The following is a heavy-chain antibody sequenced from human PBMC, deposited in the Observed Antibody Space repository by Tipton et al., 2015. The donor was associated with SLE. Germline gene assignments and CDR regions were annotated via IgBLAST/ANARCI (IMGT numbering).Heavy chain of an antibody. Sequence: TLSLTCAVSGGSISSHYWSWIRQPPGKGLEWIGYIHYSGSTNYNPSLESRVTMSVDTSNNQFSLRLSSVTAADTAVYYCARGLGLLRQPLSYWGQGTLVTVSS. V-gene: IGHV4-59*11. D-gene: IGHD3-16*01. CDR1: GGSISSHY. CDR3: ARGLGLLRQPLSY. J-gene: IGHJ4*02. CDR2: IHYSGST.